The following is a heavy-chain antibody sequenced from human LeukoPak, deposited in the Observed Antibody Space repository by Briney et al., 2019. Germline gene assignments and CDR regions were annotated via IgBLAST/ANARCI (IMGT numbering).Heavy chain of an antibody. V-gene: IGHV1-18*01. CDR3: ARVISDYYDSSGYPDAFDI. J-gene: IGHJ3*02. CDR1: GYTFTSYG. CDR2: ISAYNGNT. D-gene: IGHD3-22*01. Sequence: ASVKVSCKASGYTFTSYGISWVRQAPGQGLEWMGWISAYNGNTEYAQNLRGRVSMTTDTSTSTAYVELRSLRSDDTAVYYCARVISDYYDSSGYPDAFDIWGQGTMVTVSS.